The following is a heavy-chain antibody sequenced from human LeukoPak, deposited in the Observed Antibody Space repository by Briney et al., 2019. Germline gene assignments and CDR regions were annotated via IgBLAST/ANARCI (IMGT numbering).Heavy chain of an antibody. CDR1: GGTFSSYA. D-gene: IGHD3-22*01. Sequence: SVKVSCKASGGTFSSYAISWVRQAPGQGLEWMGGIIPIFGSANYAQKFQGRVTITTDESTSTAYMELSSLRSEDTAVYYCARDAYDSSGYYPYYFDYWGQGTLVTVSS. CDR3: ARDAYDSSGYYPYYFDY. CDR2: IIPIFGSA. J-gene: IGHJ4*02. V-gene: IGHV1-69*05.